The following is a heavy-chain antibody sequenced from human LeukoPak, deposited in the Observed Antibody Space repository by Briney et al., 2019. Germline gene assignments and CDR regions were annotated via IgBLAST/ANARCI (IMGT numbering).Heavy chain of an antibody. Sequence: GGSLRFPCAASGFTFSSYAMSWVRQAPGKGLEWASAISGSGGSTYYADPVKGRFTISRDNSKNTLYLQMNSLRAEDTAVYYCANYYDSSGSSYFDYWGQGTLVTVSS. CDR1: GFTFSSYA. V-gene: IGHV3-23*01. CDR3: ANYYDSSGSSYFDY. CDR2: ISGSGGST. D-gene: IGHD3-22*01. J-gene: IGHJ4*02.